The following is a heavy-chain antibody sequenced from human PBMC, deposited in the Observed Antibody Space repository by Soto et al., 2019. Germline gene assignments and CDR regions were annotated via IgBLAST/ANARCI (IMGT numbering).Heavy chain of an antibody. CDR3: ARDRSSSSELVNWFDP. D-gene: IGHD6-6*01. CDR2: TYYRSKWYN. CDR1: GDSVSSNSAA. V-gene: IGHV6-1*01. Sequence: SETLSLTCAISGDSVSSNSAAWNWIRQSPSRGLEWLGRTYYRSKWYNDYAVSVKSRITINPDTSKNQFSLQLNSVTPEDTAVYYCARDRSSSSELVNWFDPWGQGTLVTVSS. J-gene: IGHJ5*02.